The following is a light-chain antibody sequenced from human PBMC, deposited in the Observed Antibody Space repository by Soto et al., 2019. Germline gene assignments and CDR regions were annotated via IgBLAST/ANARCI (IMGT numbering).Light chain of an antibody. CDR2: GAS. J-gene: IGKJ1*01. CDR1: QSVSSIY. CDR3: QQFGSDVT. V-gene: IGKV3-20*01. Sequence: EIFFTHSPGTLSFSPGEIATLSCRASQSVSSIYLAWYQQKPGQAPRLLIYGASSRATGIPDRFSGSGSGTDFTLTISRLEPKDFAVYYCQQFGSDVTFGQGTKVDIK.